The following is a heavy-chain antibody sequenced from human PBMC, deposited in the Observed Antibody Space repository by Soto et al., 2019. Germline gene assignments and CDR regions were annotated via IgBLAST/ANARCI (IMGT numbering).Heavy chain of an antibody. J-gene: IGHJ4*02. CDR2: IKQDGGEN. CDR1: GFTFTKHW. D-gene: IGHD2-21*02. Sequence: GGSLRLSCAVSGFTFTKHWMSWVRQAPGKGLEWVANIKQDGGENYYVDSVKGRFTISRDNAENAVFLQMNGLRGEDTAVYYCAREAPSVCTTAVCSKFYYFDSWGQGIQVTVSS. V-gene: IGHV3-7*03. CDR3: AREAPSVCTTAVCSKFYYFDS.